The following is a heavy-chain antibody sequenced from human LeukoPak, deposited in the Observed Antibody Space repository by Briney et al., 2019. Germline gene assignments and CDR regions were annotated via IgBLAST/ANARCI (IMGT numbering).Heavy chain of an antibody. CDR2: ISGSGGTT. CDR1: GFTFSSYA. Sequence: GGSLRLSCAASGFTFSSYAMSWVRQAPGKGLEWVSTISGSGGTTYYADTVKGRFTISRDNSKNTLYLQMNSLRAEDTAVYYCAKSVRGHYPHFDYWGQGTLVTVSS. J-gene: IGHJ4*02. CDR3: AKSVRGHYPHFDY. D-gene: IGHD3-22*01. V-gene: IGHV3-23*01.